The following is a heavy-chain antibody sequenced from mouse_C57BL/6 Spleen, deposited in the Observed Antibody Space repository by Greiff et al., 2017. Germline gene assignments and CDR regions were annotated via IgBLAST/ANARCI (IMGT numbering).Heavy chain of an antibody. CDR1: GFTFSSYA. CDR2: ISDGGSYT. D-gene: IGHD2-4*01. CDR3: ASQIYYDYAGYALDY. V-gene: IGHV5-4*03. J-gene: IGHJ4*01. Sequence: EVKLMESGGGLVKPGGSLKISCAASGFTFSSYAMSWVRQTPEKRLEWVATISDGGSYTYYPDNVKGRFTISRDNAKNNLYLHMSHLKSEDTAMYYCASQIYYDYAGYALDYWGQGTSVTVSS.